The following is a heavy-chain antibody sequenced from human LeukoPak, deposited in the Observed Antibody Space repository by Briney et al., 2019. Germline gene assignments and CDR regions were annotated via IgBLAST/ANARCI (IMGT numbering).Heavy chain of an antibody. J-gene: IGHJ4*02. V-gene: IGHV3-30*18. CDR2: ISYDGSNK. Sequence: GRSLRLSCAASGFTFSSYGMHWVRQAPGKGLEWVAVISYDGSNKYYADSVKGRFTISRDNSKNTLYLQMNSLRAEDTAVYYCAKPVEMAPPYDYWGQGTLVTVSS. CDR3: AKPVEMAPPYDY. CDR1: GFTFSSYG. D-gene: IGHD5-24*01.